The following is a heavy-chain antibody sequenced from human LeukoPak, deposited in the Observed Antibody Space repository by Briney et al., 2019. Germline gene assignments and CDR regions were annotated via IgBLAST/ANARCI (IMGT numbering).Heavy chain of an antibody. Sequence: GGSLRLSCVASGFTFSAYCMHWVRQGPEKGLEWVSRICPDGSVVNHADSVKGRFTASRDNAKNTVFLQMNSLRVDDTAVYYCVRDLREADHWGLGTLVTVSS. CDR3: VRDLREADH. D-gene: IGHD3-10*01. CDR1: GFTFSAYC. CDR2: ICPDGSVV. J-gene: IGHJ4*02. V-gene: IGHV3-74*01.